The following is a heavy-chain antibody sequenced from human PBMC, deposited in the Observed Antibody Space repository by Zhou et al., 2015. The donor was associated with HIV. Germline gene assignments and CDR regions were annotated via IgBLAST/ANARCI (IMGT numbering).Heavy chain of an antibody. J-gene: IGHJ5*02. Sequence: QMQLVQSGAEVKKPGSSVKVSCKASGYTFTSYAMHWVRQAPGQRLEWMGWINAGNGNTKYSQKFQGRVTITRDTSASTAYMELSSLRSEDTAVYYCARDALRLGELNWFDPWGQGTLVTVSS. CDR3: ARDALRLGELNWFDP. CDR1: GYTFTSYA. V-gene: IGHV1-3*01. D-gene: IGHD3-16*01. CDR2: INAGNGNT.